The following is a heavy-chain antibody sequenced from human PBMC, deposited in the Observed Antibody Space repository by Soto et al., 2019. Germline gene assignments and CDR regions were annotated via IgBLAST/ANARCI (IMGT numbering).Heavy chain of an antibody. Sequence: GGSLRLSCAASGFTFSSYVMSWVRQAPGKGLEWVSGVSGSGGSTYYADSVRGRFTISRDNSKNTLYLQMNSLRAEDTAVYYCAKENSDSSGWYVRFDYWGQGTLVTVSS. J-gene: IGHJ4*02. V-gene: IGHV3-23*01. CDR1: GFTFSSYV. CDR2: VSGSGGST. CDR3: AKENSDSSGWYVRFDY. D-gene: IGHD6-19*01.